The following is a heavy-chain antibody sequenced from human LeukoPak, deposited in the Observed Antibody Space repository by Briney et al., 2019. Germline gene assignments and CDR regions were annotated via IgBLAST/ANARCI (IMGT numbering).Heavy chain of an antibody. CDR2: INPNSGGT. Sequence: ASVKVSCKASGYTFTGYYMHWVRQAPGQGLEWMGWINPNSGGTNYAQKFQGRVTMTRDTSIGTAYMELSRLRSDDTAVYYCARVAGNAGLGAFDIWGQGTMVTVSS. D-gene: IGHD4-23*01. V-gene: IGHV1-2*02. J-gene: IGHJ3*02. CDR3: ARVAGNAGLGAFDI. CDR1: GYTFTGYY.